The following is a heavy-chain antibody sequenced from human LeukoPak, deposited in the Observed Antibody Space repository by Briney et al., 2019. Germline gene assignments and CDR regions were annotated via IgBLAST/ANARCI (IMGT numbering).Heavy chain of an antibody. CDR3: VREDTPATANY. D-gene: IGHD2-21*02. J-gene: IGHJ4*02. Sequence: GGSLRLSCAASGFNFANHAMSWVRQTPGKGLEWVSAISGGGDITYYADSVTGRFTITRDNSKDTLFLQMHSLRPGDTAVYYCVREDTPATANYWGQGTLVTISS. CDR1: GFNFANHA. CDR2: ISGGGDIT. V-gene: IGHV3-23*01.